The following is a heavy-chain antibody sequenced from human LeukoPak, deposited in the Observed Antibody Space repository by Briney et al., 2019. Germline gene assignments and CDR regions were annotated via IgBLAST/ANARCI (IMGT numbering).Heavy chain of an antibody. CDR2: IYPGDSDT. J-gene: IGHJ4*02. CDR3: ARHRPHTDSNSVADYYFDY. V-gene: IGHV5-51*01. CDR1: GYSFTTYW. Sequence: GESLMIFCKGAGYSFTTYWVGWGRQMPGKGVEGMGIIYPGDSDTKYSPSFQGQVTISVDKAISNAYLQWSNLKASDTAMYYCARHRPHTDSNSVADYYFDYWGQGTLVTVSS. D-gene: IGHD6-19*01.